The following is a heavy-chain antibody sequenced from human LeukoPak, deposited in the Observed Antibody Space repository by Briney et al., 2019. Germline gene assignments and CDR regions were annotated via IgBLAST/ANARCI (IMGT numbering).Heavy chain of an antibody. CDR1: GGTFSSYA. CDR3: ARGPTIRVWYFDY. Sequence: GASVKVSCKASGGTFSSYAISWVRQAPGQGLEWMGRIIPILGIANYAQKFQGRVTITTDESTSTAYMELSSLRSEDTAVYYCARGPTIRVWYFDYWGQGTLVTVSS. J-gene: IGHJ4*02. V-gene: IGHV1-69*04. CDR2: IIPILGIA. D-gene: IGHD5-12*01.